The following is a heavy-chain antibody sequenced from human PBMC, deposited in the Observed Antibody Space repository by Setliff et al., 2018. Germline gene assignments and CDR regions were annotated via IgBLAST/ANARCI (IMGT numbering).Heavy chain of an antibody. CDR1: GFTFSYFS. Sequence: GGSLRLSCAVSGFTFSYFSMRWVRQVPGKGLEWVSSIFYNGASPSYADSVNGRFTISRDNARNTLYLQMNNLKVEDTAIYYCAKDYRRDGYWDIDYWGQGTLVTVSS. D-gene: IGHD3-16*02. V-gene: IGHV3-23*01. CDR2: IFYNGASP. CDR3: AKDYRRDGYWDIDY. J-gene: IGHJ4*02.